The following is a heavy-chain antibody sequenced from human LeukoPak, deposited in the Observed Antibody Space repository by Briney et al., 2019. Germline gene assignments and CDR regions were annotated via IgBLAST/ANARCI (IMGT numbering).Heavy chain of an antibody. Sequence: PGGSLRLSCAASGFTVSSRYMSWVRQAPGKGLEWVSVIHGDGSTYYADSVKGRFTISRDNSKNTLYLQMNSLRAEDTAVYYCARGESSDCTRIDYWGQGTLVSVSS. D-gene: IGHD2-21*02. CDR2: IHGDGST. J-gene: IGHJ4*02. V-gene: IGHV3-53*01. CDR1: GFTVSSRY. CDR3: ARGESSDCTRIDY.